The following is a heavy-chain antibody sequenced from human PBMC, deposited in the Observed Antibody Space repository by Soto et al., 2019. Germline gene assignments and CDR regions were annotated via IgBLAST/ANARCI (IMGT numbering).Heavy chain of an antibody. CDR1: GFTVNSNS. Sequence: EVQLVESGGGLVQPGGSLRLSCPASGFTVNSNSMSWVRQAPGKGLEWVSVIYSDGSTYYADSVKGRFIISRDNSNNTLDLQMNSLRAEDTAVYYCATLTKDVIVTGFYPCWGQGTLVTVSS. CDR3: ATLTKDVIVTGFYPC. V-gene: IGHV3-66*01. CDR2: IYSDGST. D-gene: IGHD3-9*01. J-gene: IGHJ4*02.